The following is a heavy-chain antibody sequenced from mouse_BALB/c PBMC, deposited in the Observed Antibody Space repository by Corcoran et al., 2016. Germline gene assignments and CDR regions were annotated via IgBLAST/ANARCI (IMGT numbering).Heavy chain of an antibody. CDR3: ARSDTTARFAC. V-gene: IGHV1-9*01. J-gene: IGHJ3*01. Sequence: QVQLQQSGAELMKPGASVKISCKATGYTFSSYWIEWVKQRPGHGLEWIGEILPGSGSTNYNEKFKGKATFTEDTSSNTAYMQLSSLTSEDSAVYYCARSDTTARFACWGQGTLVTVSA. D-gene: IGHD1-2*01. CDR2: ILPGSGST. CDR1: GYTFSSYW.